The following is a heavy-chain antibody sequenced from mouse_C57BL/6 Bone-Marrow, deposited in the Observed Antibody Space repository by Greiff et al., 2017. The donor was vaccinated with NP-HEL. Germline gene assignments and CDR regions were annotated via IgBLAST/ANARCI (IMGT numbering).Heavy chain of an antibody. Sequence: LQQSVAALVRPGSSVKLSCKDSYFAFMASAMHWVKQRPGHGLEWIGSFTMYSDATEYSENFKGMATFTANPSSSTAYMELSSLTSEDSAVYYCARRGSSGYGFAYWGQGTLVTVSA. V-gene: IGHV1-49*01. D-gene: IGHD3-2*02. J-gene: IGHJ3*01. CDR1: YFAFMASA. CDR3: ARRGSSGYGFAY. CDR2: FTMYSDAT.